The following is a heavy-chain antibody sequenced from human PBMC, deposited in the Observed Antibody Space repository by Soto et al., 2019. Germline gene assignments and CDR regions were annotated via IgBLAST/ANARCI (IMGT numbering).Heavy chain of an antibody. J-gene: IGHJ5*02. CDR1: VASMNSYH. V-gene: IGHV4-4*07. Sequence: ESLSLNGTVYVASMNSYHWSWIRQRAGKGLEWIGHIHSSGSTNYNPSLKSRVTMSVDTSKNQFSLRLMSLTAADTAVYYCARDQGVAAAGITWFDPWGQGSLVTVSS. CDR2: IHSSGST. D-gene: IGHD6-13*01. CDR3: ARDQGVAAAGITWFDP.